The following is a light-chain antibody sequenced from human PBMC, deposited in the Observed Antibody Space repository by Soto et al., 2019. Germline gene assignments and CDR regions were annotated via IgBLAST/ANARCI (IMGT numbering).Light chain of an antibody. CDR2: DAS. CDR1: QSVDRY. Sequence: EIVLTQSPATLSLSPGERATLSCRASQSVDRYLAWYQQKPGQAPRLLIYDASDRATGIPARFSGSGSGTDFTLTISSLEPEDFAVYYCQQRTNRPPFTFGQGTKLEI. CDR3: QQRTNRPPFT. V-gene: IGKV3-11*01. J-gene: IGKJ2*01.